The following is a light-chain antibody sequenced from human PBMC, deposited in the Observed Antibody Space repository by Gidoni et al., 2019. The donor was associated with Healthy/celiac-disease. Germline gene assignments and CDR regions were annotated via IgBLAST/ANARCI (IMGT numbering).Light chain of an antibody. CDR1: QDISNY. CDR3: QQYDNFPRT. CDR2: DAY. Sequence: DIQMTQSPSSLSASVGDRVTSTCQSSQDISNYLNWYQQKTGKAPKHLIYDAYNLEQGVPSRFSGSGSGTDFTFTIRSLQPEDIATYYCQQYDNFPRTFGQGTKLEIK. V-gene: IGKV1-33*01. J-gene: IGKJ2*01.